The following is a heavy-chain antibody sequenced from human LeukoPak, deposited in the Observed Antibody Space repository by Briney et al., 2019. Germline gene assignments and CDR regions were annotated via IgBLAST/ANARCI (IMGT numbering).Heavy chain of an antibody. CDR1: GYTFTSYG. Sequence: ASVTVSCKSSGYTFTSYGISWVRQAPGQGLEWMGWISAYNGNTNYAQKLQGRVTMTTDTSTSTAYMELRSLRSDDTAVYYCARDWDSSGWNDYWGQGTLVTVSS. D-gene: IGHD6-19*01. V-gene: IGHV1-18*01. CDR3: ARDWDSSGWNDY. J-gene: IGHJ4*02. CDR2: ISAYNGNT.